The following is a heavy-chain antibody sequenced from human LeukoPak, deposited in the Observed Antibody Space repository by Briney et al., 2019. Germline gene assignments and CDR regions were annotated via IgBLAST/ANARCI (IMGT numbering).Heavy chain of an antibody. Sequence: GGSLRLSCAASGFTFSSYAMSWVRQAPGKGLGWVSAISGSGGSTYYADSVKGRVTISRDNSKNTLYLQMNSLRAEDTAVYYCAKVFRDGYNPVDYWGQGTLVTVSS. V-gene: IGHV3-23*01. CDR3: AKVFRDGYNPVDY. D-gene: IGHD5-24*01. CDR2: ISGSGGST. J-gene: IGHJ4*02. CDR1: GFTFSSYA.